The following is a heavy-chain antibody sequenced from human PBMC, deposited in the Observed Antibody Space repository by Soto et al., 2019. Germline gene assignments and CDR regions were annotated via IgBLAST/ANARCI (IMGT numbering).Heavy chain of an antibody. J-gene: IGHJ4*02. CDR1: GGSVSSGSYY. CDR2: IYYSRST. D-gene: IGHD3-22*01. CDR3: AKLLPYDSRGYVGFDY. V-gene: IGHV4-61*01. Sequence: QVQLQESAPGLVKPSETLSLTCTVSGGSVSSGSYYWSWIRQPPGKGLEWIGYIYYSRSTNYNPSSKRRVTIAVDTTKNQFPLKLGSVTAADTAMYYCAKLLPYDSRGYVGFDYWGQGTLVTVSS.